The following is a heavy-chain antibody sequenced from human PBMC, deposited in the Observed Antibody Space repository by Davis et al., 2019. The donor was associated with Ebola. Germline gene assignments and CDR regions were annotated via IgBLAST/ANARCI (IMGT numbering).Heavy chain of an antibody. CDR2: INHSGST. D-gene: IGHD4-17*01. CDR3: ARTPPTVRIFDY. V-gene: IGHV4-34*01. J-gene: IGHJ4*02. CDR1: GGSFSGYY. Sequence: SETLSLTRAVYGGSFSGYYWSWIRQPPGKGLEWIGEINHSGSTNYNPSLKSRVTISVDTSKNQFSLKLSSVTAADTAVYYCARTPPTVRIFDYWGQGTLVTVSS.